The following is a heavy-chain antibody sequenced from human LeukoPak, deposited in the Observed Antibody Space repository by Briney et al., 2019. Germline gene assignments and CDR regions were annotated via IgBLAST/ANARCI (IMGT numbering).Heavy chain of an antibody. CDR3: ARAPKFRLVGVPKGPFDP. Sequence: NAGGSLRLSCAASGFIFSDYYMGWIRQAPGKGLEWVSYISSSGSTIYYADSVKGRFTISRDNAKNSLYLQMNSLRAEDTAVYYCARAPKFRLVGVPKGPFDPWGQGTLVTVSS. D-gene: IGHD1-26*01. J-gene: IGHJ5*02. CDR2: ISSSGSTI. CDR1: GFIFSDYY. V-gene: IGHV3-11*01.